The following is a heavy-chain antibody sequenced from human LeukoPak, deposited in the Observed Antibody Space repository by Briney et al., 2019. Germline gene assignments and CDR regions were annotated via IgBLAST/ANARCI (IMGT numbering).Heavy chain of an antibody. CDR1: GVTFSSYSM. D-gene: IGHD6-13*01. CDR2: IYHSGTT. CDR3: ARGWSRGDLDF. Sequence: GSLRLSCAASGVTFSSYSMNWVRQTPGKGLEWIGEIYHSGTTNYNLSLKRRVTISSDKSKNQFSLNLNSVTAADTAVYYCARGWSRGDLDFWGQGTLITVSS. J-gene: IGHJ4*02. V-gene: IGHV4-4*02.